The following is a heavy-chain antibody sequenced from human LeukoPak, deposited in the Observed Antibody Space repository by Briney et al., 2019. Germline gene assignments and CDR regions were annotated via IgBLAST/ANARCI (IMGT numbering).Heavy chain of an antibody. D-gene: IGHD1-26*01. CDR3: AKGVGTNKGGYYFDY. V-gene: IGHV3-23*01. J-gene: IGHJ4*02. Sequence: GGSLRLSGAASGFTFSSYEMNWVRQAPGKGLEWVSAISGSGGSTYYADSVKGRFTISRDNSKNTLYLQMNSLRAEDTAVYYCAKGVGTNKGGYYFDYWGQGTPVTVSS. CDR1: GFTFSSYE. CDR2: ISGSGGST.